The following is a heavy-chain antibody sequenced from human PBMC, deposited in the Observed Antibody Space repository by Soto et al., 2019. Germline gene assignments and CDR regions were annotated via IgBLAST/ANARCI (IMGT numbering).Heavy chain of an antibody. CDR1: GFSFSNYA. CDR2: FSAGGRA. V-gene: IGHV3-23*01. CDR3: AKESMPEHYGDTLFDY. J-gene: IGHJ4*02. D-gene: IGHD4-17*01. Sequence: EVQLLESGGGLVQPGGSPRLSCEASGFSFSNYALSWVRQSPGKGLEWVSTFSAGGRAYYADSVKGRFTIAKDTSKNTLHLQASSPRAEDTAVYYCAKESMPEHYGDTLFDYWGQGTRVTVSS.